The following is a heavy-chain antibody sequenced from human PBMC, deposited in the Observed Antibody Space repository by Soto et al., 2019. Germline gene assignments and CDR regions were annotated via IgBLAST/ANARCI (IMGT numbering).Heavy chain of an antibody. V-gene: IGHV1-3*01. J-gene: IGHJ6*02. D-gene: IGHD6-13*01. CDR3: SRDSHSSSSWYEGYYYGMDV. Sequence: GASVKVSCKASGYTFTSYAMHWVRQAPGQRLKWMGWINAGNGNTKYSHKFQGRVTITRDTSASTAYLELSSLRSEDTAVYYCSRDSHSSSSWYEGYYYGMDVWGQGTTVTVSS. CDR1: GYTFTSYA. CDR2: INAGNGNT.